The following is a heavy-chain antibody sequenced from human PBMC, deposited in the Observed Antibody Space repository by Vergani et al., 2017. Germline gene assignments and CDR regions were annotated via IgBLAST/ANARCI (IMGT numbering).Heavy chain of an antibody. D-gene: IGHD2-2*01. Sequence: EVQLLESGGGLVQPGGSLRLSCAASGFTFSSYAMSWVRQAPGKGLEWVSYISSSGSTIYYADSVKGRFTISRDNAKNSLYLQMNSLRAEDTAVYYCARDSPLLLPAATVYYYHGMEVWVRGPTVTVSS. J-gene: IGHJ6*02. CDR3: ARDSPLLLPAATVYYYHGMEV. CDR2: ISSSGSTI. V-gene: IGHV3-48*03. CDR1: GFTFSSYA.